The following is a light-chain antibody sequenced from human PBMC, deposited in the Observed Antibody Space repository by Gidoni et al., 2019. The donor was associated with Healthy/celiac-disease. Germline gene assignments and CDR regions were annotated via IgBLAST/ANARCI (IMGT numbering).Light chain of an antibody. CDR1: NLGDKY. Sequence: SYELPQPPPVSVSPGQTASITCSGDNLGDKYACWYQQKPGQSPVLVIYPDNKRPSGIPERFSGSNSGNTATLTISGTQAMDEADYYCQAWDSSIVVFGGGTKLTVL. J-gene: IGLJ2*01. CDR2: PDN. V-gene: IGLV3-1*01. CDR3: QAWDSSIVV.